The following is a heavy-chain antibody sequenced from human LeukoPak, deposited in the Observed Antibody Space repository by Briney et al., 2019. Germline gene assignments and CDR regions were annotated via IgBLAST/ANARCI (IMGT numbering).Heavy chain of an antibody. J-gene: IGHJ3*01. V-gene: IGHV1-46*01. CDR2: INPIGGGT. CDR1: GYIPTNSY. Sequence: ASVKVSCKTSGYIPTNSYMHWVRQAPGQGLEWMGIINPIGGGTRHAQKFQDRVTMTRDTSTSTVYMELSSLGSEDTAVYYCAKSYLDFDAFDVWGQGTMVTVSS. D-gene: IGHD2-2*02. CDR3: AKSYLDFDAFDV.